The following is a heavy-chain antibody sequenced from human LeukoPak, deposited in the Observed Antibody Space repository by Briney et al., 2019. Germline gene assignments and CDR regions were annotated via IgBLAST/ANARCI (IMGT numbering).Heavy chain of an antibody. D-gene: IGHD5-24*01. V-gene: IGHV4-38-2*02. J-gene: IGHJ3*02. CDR1: GYSISSGYY. CDR3: GRDGYNLQGGAFDS. CDR2: IYLSWST. Sequence: SETLSLTCAVSGYSISSGYYWGWIRQPPGKGLEWIGSIYLSWSTYYTPSLKSRVTTSVDTSKNQFSLKLSSVTAADTAVYYCGRDGYNLQGGAFDSWGQGTMVTVSS.